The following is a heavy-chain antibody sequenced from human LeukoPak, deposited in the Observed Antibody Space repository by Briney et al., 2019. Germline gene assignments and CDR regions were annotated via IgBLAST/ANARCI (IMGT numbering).Heavy chain of an antibody. D-gene: IGHD3-3*01. Sequence: ASVNVSCKASGYTFTSYDINWVRQATGQGREWMGWMNPNSGNTGYAQKFQGRVTITRNTSISTAYMELSSLRSEDTAVYYCARAKYYDFWSGYYYFDYWGQGTLVTVSS. J-gene: IGHJ4*02. CDR2: MNPNSGNT. V-gene: IGHV1-8*03. CDR1: GYTFTSYD. CDR3: ARAKYYDFWSGYYYFDY.